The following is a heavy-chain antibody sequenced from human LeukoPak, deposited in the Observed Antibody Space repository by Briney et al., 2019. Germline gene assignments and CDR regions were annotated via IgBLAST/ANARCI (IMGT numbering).Heavy chain of an antibody. J-gene: IGHJ4*02. CDR3: ASSFSDDFWSGHF. Sequence: GGSLRLSCAASRITFTYWMSWVREAPGKGLEWVANIKQDGSEKYYVDSVKGRFTISRDNAKKSLFLQMNSLRAQDTAVYYCASSFSDDFWSGHFWGQGTLVTVSS. CDR2: IKQDGSEK. CDR1: RITFTYW. V-gene: IGHV3-7*01. D-gene: IGHD3-3*01.